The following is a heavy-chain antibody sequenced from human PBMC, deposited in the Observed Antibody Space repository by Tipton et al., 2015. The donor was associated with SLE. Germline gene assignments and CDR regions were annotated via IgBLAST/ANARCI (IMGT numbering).Heavy chain of an antibody. V-gene: IGHV3-48*01. D-gene: IGHD3-3*01. CDR3: AKGRLLLEWLVDY. CDR2: ISSSSSTI. Sequence: SLRLSCAASGFTVSSNEMSWVRQAPGKGLEWVSYISSSSSTIYYADSVKGRFTISRDNAKNSLYLQMNSLRAEDTAVYYCAKGRLLLEWLVDYWGQRTLVTGSS. J-gene: IGHJ4*02. CDR1: GFTVSSNE.